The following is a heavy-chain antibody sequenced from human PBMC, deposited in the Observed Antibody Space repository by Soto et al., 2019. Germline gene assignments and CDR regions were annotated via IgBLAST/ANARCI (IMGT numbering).Heavy chain of an antibody. Sequence: QVQLVESGGGVVQPGRSLRLSCAASGFIFNTYGMHWVRQAPGKGLEWVAVIYYDGRNKYYADSVTGRFTISRDNSKNTLNLQMHRLRVEDTAVYYCARDLGELWPSVGGYWGQGTLVTVSS. CDR1: GFIFNTYG. CDR2: IYYDGRNK. V-gene: IGHV3-33*01. D-gene: IGHD1-26*01. CDR3: ARDLGELWPSVGGY. J-gene: IGHJ4*02.